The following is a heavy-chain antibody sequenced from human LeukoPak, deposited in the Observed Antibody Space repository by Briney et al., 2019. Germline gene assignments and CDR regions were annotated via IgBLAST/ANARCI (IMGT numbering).Heavy chain of an antibody. CDR1: GFTLSSYS. D-gene: IGHD6-19*01. Sequence: GGSLRLSCAASGFTLSSYSMNWVRQAPGKGLEWVSSIISSSSYIYYADSVKGRFTISRDNAKNSLYLQMNSLRAEDTAVYYCARDSGFIAVALDYWGQGTLVTVSS. J-gene: IGHJ4*02. CDR3: ARDSGFIAVALDY. CDR2: IISSSSYI. V-gene: IGHV3-21*01.